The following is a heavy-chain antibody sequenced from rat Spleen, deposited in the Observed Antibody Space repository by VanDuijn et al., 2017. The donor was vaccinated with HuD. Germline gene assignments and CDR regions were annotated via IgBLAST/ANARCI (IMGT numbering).Heavy chain of an antibody. CDR1: GFSLTSNS. CDR2: IWGDGST. D-gene: IGHD1-11*01. Sequence: QVQLKESGPGLVQPSQTLSLTCTVSGFSLTSNSVHWVRQPPGKGLEWMGGIWGDGSTDYNSALKSRLSISRDTSKSQVFLKMNSLQTDDTAIYFCTRQEGPLVDYWGQGVMVTVSS. V-gene: IGHV2-1*01. CDR3: TRQEGPLVDY. J-gene: IGHJ2*01.